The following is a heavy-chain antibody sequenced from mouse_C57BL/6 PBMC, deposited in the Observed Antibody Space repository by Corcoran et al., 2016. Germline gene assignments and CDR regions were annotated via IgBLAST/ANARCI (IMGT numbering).Heavy chain of an antibody. V-gene: IGHV9-3*01. J-gene: IGHJ3*01. CDR2: INTYSGVP. D-gene: IGHD2-3*01. CDR1: GYTFTTYG. CDR3: ARDDGYLGAY. Sequence: QIQLVQSGPELKKPGETVKISCKASGYTFTTYGMSWVKQAPGKGLKWMGWINTYSGVPTYADDFKGRFAFSLENSASTAYLQINNLKNEDTATYFCARDDGYLGAYWGQGTLVTVSA.